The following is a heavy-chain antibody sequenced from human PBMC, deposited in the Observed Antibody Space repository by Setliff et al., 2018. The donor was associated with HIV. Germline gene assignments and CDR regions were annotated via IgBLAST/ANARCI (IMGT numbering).Heavy chain of an antibody. V-gene: IGHV1-69*13. D-gene: IGHD6-13*01. J-gene: IGHJ4*02. CDR3: VRRATAAEVFDY. CDR1: GGTFRSHE. Sequence: GASVKVSCKASGGTFRSHEISWVRQAPGQGLEWMGGIVPILNTGNYAPKFQGRVTITADESTTTAYMELSSLRSEDTAVYYCVRRATAAEVFDYWGQGTLVTSPQ. CDR2: IVPILNTG.